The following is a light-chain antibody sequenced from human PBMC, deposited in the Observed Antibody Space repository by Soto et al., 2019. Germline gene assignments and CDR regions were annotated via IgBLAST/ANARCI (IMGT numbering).Light chain of an antibody. CDR1: QSVSTY. J-gene: IGKJ4*01. CDR3: QQRINLPLA. Sequence: EIVLTQSPATLSLSPGERATLSCRASQSVSTYLAWYQQKPGQAPRLLIYDASNRATDIPARFSGSGSGTAFTLTISSLEPDDFAVLYCQQRINLPLAFGGGTKVEIK. V-gene: IGKV3-11*01. CDR2: DAS.